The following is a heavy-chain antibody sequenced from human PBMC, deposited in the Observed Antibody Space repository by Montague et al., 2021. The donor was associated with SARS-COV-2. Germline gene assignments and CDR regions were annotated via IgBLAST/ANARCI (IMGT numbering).Heavy chain of an antibody. D-gene: IGHD3-9*01. V-gene: IGHV3-21*01. J-gene: IGHJ4*02. CDR2: ISSSSSYI. CDR3: ARDHHYDILTGYYGD. CDR1: GFTFSSYS. Sequence: SLRLSYAASGFTFSSYSMNWVRQAPGKGLEWVSSISSSSSYIYYADSVKGRFTISRDNAKNSLYLQMNSLRAEDTAVYYCARDHHYDILTGYYGDWGQGTLVTVSS.